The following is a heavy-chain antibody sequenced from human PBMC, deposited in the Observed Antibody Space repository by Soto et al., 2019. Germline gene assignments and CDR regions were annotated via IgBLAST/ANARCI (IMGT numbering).Heavy chain of an antibody. CDR2: ISYDGSNK. V-gene: IGHV3-30*18. J-gene: IGHJ4*02. D-gene: IGHD6-19*01. CDR3: AKDLSSGWPTHYFDY. CDR1: GFKFSRYG. Sequence: GRSLRPSCAASGFKFSRYGTPRVRQAPGKGLEWLAVISYDGSNKYYADSVKGRFTISRDNSKNTLYLQMNSLRAEDTAVYYCAKDLSSGWPTHYFDYWGQGTLVTVSS.